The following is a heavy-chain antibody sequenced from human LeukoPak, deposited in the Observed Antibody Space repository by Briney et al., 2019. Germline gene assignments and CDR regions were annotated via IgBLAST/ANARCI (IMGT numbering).Heavy chain of an antibody. V-gene: IGHV3-7*01. D-gene: IGHD4-17*01. CDR3: ARLRVRPSQMTTVSTFDN. CDR1: GYNFGSHW. Sequence: GGSLRLSCAASGYNFGSHWMTWVRQAPGKGLEWVANIKQDGSEKYYVDSVKGRFTISRDNAKNSLYLQMNSLRVEDTAVYYCARLRVRPSQMTTVSTFDNWGQGTLVTVSS. J-gene: IGHJ4*02. CDR2: IKQDGSEK.